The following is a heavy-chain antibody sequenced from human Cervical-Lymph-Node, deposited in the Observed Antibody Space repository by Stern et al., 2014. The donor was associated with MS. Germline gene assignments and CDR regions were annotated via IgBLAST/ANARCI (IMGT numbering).Heavy chain of an antibody. CDR3: AREGTNFGVAPYNYGMDV. CDR1: GFTFGSHA. V-gene: IGHV3-30*01. J-gene: IGHJ6*02. D-gene: IGHD3-3*01. CDR2: ISLDGREK. Sequence: VQLVESGGGVVQPGRSLRLSCAASGFTFGSHAMHWVRQAPGKGLARVAVISLDGREKYYSDSVKGRFTIARDNSGDTLNLQVNSLRGEDTAVYYCAREGTNFGVAPYNYGMDVWGQGTTVTV.